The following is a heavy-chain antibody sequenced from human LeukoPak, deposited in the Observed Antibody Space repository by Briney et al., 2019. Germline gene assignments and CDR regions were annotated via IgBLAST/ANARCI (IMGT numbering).Heavy chain of an antibody. CDR3: ANTYYYDSSGYLYY. Sequence: ASVKVSCKAFGYTFTSNYMHWVRQAPGQGPEWMGVISPSGGSTTYAQKFQGRVTLTRDMSTSTDYLELSRLRSDDTAVYYCANTYYYDSSGYLYYWGQGTLVTVSS. CDR2: ISPSGGST. CDR1: GYTFTSNY. J-gene: IGHJ4*02. D-gene: IGHD3-22*01. V-gene: IGHV1-46*01.